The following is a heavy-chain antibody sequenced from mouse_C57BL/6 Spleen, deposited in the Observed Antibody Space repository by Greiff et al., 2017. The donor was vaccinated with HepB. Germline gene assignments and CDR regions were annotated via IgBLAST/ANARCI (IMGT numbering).Heavy chain of an antibody. V-gene: IGHV1-15*01. CDR3: TRTYSNDYAMDY. CDR2: IDPETGGT. Sequence: VQLQQSGAELVRPGASVTLSCKASGYTFTDYEMHWVKQTPVHGLEWIGAIDPETGGTAYNQKFKGKAILTADKSSSTAYMELRSLTSEDSAVYYCTRTYSNDYAMDYWGQGTSVTVSS. CDR1: GYTFTDYE. D-gene: IGHD2-5*01. J-gene: IGHJ4*01.